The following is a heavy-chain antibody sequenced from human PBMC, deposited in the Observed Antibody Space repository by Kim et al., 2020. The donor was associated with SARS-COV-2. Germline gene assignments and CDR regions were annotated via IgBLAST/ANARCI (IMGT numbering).Heavy chain of an antibody. V-gene: IGHV1-18*01. CDR2: ISAYNGNT. D-gene: IGHD3-10*01. J-gene: IGHJ5*02. CDR3: ARDFRPDYGSGSPLGFDP. Sequence: ASVKVSCKASGYTFTSYGISWVRQAPGQGLEWMGWISAYNGNTNYAQKLQGRVTMTTDTSTSTAYMELRSLRSDDTAVYYCARDFRPDYGSGSPLGFDPWGQGTLVTVSS. CDR1: GYTFTSYG.